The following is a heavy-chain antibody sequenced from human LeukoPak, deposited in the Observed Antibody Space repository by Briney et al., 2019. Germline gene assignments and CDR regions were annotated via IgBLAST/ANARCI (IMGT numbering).Heavy chain of an antibody. Sequence: PGRSLRLSCAASGFTFSSYGMHWVRQAPGKGLEWVAVISYDGSNKYYADSVKGRFTISRDNAQNSLYLQMNSLSAEDTAIYYCARDHRSGGWYHAFDIWGQGTMVTVSS. CDR1: GFTFSSYG. D-gene: IGHD6-19*01. CDR2: ISYDGSNK. V-gene: IGHV3-30*03. J-gene: IGHJ3*02. CDR3: ARDHRSGGWYHAFDI.